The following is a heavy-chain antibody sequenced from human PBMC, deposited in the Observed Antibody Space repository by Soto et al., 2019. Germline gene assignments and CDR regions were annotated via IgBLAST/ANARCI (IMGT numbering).Heavy chain of an antibody. D-gene: IGHD1-20*01. CDR3: AKGPEYNWNYFDY. CDR2: ISGSGGST. Sequence: GGSLRLSCAASGFTFSSYAMSWVRQAPGKGLEWASAISGSGGSTYYADSAKGRFTISRDNSKNTLYLQMNSLRAEDTAVYYCAKGPEYNWNYFDYWGRGTLVTVSS. J-gene: IGHJ4*02. V-gene: IGHV3-23*01. CDR1: GFTFSSYA.